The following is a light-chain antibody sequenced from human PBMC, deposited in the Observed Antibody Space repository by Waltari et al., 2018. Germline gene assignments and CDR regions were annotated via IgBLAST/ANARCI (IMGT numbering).Light chain of an antibody. CDR2: AAS. J-gene: IGKJ2*01. CDR3: QHYGSSLYI. Sequence: IVLTQSPGTLSLSPGERVTLSCRASQSGSSSYLAWYQQKPGQAPRLLIYAASTRAAGVPDRFRGSESGTDFTLTISRLEPEDIAVYYCQHYGSSLYIFGQGTKLEIK. V-gene: IGKV3-20*01. CDR1: QSGSSSY.